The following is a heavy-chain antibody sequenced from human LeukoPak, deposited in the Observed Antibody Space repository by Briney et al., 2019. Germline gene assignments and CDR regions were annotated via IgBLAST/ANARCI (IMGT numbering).Heavy chain of an antibody. J-gene: IGHJ4*02. CDR1: GGSFSGYY. Sequence: PSETLSLTCAVYGGSFSGYYWRWIRQPPGKGLEWIGEINHSGSTNYNPSLKSRVTISVDTSKNQFSLKLSSVTAADTAVYYCARGSENYYDSSGLDYWGQGTLVTVSS. D-gene: IGHD3-22*01. V-gene: IGHV4-34*01. CDR2: INHSGST. CDR3: ARGSENYYDSSGLDY.